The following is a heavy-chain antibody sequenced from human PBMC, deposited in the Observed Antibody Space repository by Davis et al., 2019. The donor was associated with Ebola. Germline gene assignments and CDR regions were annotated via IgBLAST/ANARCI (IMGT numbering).Heavy chain of an antibody. CDR2: ISHSGSI. V-gene: IGHV4-61*01. Sequence: PSETLSLTCTVSGGSVSSGTYYWSWIRQPPGKGLEWIGYISHSGSINFHPSLKSRVTISRDTSKNQFSLKLSSVTAADTAAYYCARESTYYGSGSYGYFDHWGQGTLVTVSS. CDR1: GGSVSSGTYY. J-gene: IGHJ4*02. CDR3: ARESTYYGSGSYGYFDH. D-gene: IGHD3-10*01.